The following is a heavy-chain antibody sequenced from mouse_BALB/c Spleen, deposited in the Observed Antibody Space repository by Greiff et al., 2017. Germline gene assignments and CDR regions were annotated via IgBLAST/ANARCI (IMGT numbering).Heavy chain of an antibody. Sequence: VKLQASGAELAKPGASVKMSCKASGYTFTSYWMHWVKQRPGQGLEWIGYINPSTGCTEYNQKFKNKATLTTDKSSSTAYMQLSSLTSEDSAVYYCARKWNHYYGDGHDWGQGTTRTVSS. CDR3: ARKWNHYYGDGHD. CDR1: GYTFTSYW. CDR2: INPSTGCT. J-gene: IGHJ2*01. V-gene: IGHV1-7*01. D-gene: IGHD1-2*01.